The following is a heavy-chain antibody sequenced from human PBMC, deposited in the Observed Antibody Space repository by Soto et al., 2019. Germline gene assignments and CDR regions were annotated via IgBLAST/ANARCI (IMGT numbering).Heavy chain of an antibody. D-gene: IGHD1-26*01. CDR2: INHSGST. J-gene: IGHJ3*02. V-gene: IGHV4-34*01. CDR3: ARVYSGSFDRHDFDI. Sequence: WETLSLTCAVYGGSFSGYYWSWIRQPPGKGLEWIGEINHSGSTNYNPSLKSRVTISVDTSKNQFSLKLSYVTAADTAVYYCARVYSGSFDRHDFDICGEGTMVTV. CDR1: GGSFSGYY.